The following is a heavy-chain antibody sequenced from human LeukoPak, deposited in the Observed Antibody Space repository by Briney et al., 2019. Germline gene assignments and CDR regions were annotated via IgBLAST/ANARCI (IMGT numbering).Heavy chain of an antibody. CDR3: ARPSDYGGSNDY. V-gene: IGHV5-51*01. D-gene: IGHD4-23*01. Sequence: GESLKISCRGSGYIFTTYWIGWVRQMPGKGLEWMGIIYPSDSDTRYSPSFQGQVTISADMSISTAYLQWHSLKASDTAMYYCARPSDYGGSNDYWGQGTLVTVSS. J-gene: IGHJ4*02. CDR2: IYPSDSDT. CDR1: GYIFTTYW.